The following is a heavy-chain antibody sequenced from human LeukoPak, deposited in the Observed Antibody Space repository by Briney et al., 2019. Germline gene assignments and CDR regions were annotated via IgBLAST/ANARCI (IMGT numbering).Heavy chain of an antibody. CDR1: GGSISSYY. Sequence: SETLSLTCTVSGGSISSYYWSWIRQPPGKGLEWIGYIYYSGSTNYNPSLKSRVTISVDTSKNQFSLKLSSVTAADTAVYYCARDRAIYGMDVWGQGTTVTVSS. CDR2: IYYSGST. D-gene: IGHD3-10*01. J-gene: IGHJ6*02. V-gene: IGHV4-59*01. CDR3: ARDRAIYGMDV.